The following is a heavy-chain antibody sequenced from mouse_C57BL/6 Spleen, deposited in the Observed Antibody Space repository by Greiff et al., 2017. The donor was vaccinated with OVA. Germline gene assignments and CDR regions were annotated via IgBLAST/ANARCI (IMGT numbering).Heavy chain of an antibody. Sequence: EVKLMESGPELVKPGASVKIPCKASGYTFTDYNMDWVKQSHGKSLEWIGDINPNNGGTIYNQKFKGKATLTVDKSSSTAYMELRSLTSEDTAVYYCARSVYYDYDGYFDVWGTGTTVTVSS. J-gene: IGHJ1*03. D-gene: IGHD2-4*01. CDR3: ARSVYYDYDGYFDV. CDR1: GYTFTDYN. CDR2: INPNNGGT. V-gene: IGHV1-18*01.